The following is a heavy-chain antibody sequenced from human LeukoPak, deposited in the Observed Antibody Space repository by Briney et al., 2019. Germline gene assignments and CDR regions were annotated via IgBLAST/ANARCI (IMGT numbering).Heavy chain of an antibody. CDR3: ARGLAGDLDF. V-gene: IGHV3-53*01. Sequence: GGSLRLSCAASGFTFSSQWMSWVRQAPGKGLEWVSVIYSGGSTNYADSVKGRFTISRDNSKNTVYLQMNSLRVEDTAVYFCARGLAGDLDFWGQGTLATVSS. CDR1: GFTFSSQW. D-gene: IGHD6-19*01. CDR2: IYSGGST. J-gene: IGHJ4*02.